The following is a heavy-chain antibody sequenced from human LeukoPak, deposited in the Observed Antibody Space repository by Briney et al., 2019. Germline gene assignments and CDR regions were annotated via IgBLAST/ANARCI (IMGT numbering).Heavy chain of an antibody. Sequence: SETLSLTCAVYGGSFSGYYWSWIRQPPGKGLEWIGYMYYSGSTNYNPSLKSRVTMSVDTSKNQFSLKLSSVTAADTAVYYCARAVNLEYTGMDVWGQGITVTVSS. V-gene: IGHV4-59*01. D-gene: IGHD1-1*01. J-gene: IGHJ6*02. CDR1: GGSFSGYY. CDR2: MYYSGST. CDR3: ARAVNLEYTGMDV.